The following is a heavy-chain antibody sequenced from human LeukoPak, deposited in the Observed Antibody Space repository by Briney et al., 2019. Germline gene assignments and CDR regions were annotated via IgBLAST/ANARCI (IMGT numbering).Heavy chain of an antibody. CDR1: GFTFSSYS. Sequence: GGSLRLSCAASGFTFSSYSMNWVRQAPGKGLEWVSSISSSSSYIYYADSVKGRFTISRDNSKNTLYLQMNSLRAEDTAVYYCAKSGLPSGSCQASSDYWGQGTLVTVSS. D-gene: IGHD1-26*01. CDR2: ISSSSSYI. V-gene: IGHV3-21*04. CDR3: AKSGLPSGSCQASSDY. J-gene: IGHJ4*02.